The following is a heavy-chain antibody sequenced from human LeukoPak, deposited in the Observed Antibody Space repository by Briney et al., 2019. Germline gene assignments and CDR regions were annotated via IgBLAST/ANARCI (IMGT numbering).Heavy chain of an antibody. CDR1: GHTLTELS. V-gene: IGHV1-24*01. J-gene: IGHJ6*02. CDR2: FDPADGET. CDR3: ATATYGSGIYRREFFHSYGMDV. Sequence: ASVKVSCKVSGHTLTELSMHWVRQAPGEGLEWMGGFDPADGETIYAQNLQGRVTLTEDTSTDTAYLELSSLRCEDTAVYYCATATYGSGIYRREFFHSYGMDVWGQGTTVTVSS. D-gene: IGHD3-10*01.